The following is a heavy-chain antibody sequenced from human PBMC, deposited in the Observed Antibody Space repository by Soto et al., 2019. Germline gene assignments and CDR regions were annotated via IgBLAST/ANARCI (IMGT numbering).Heavy chain of an antibody. Sequence: QVQLVESGGGVVQPGRSLRLSCAASGFTFSSYGMHWVRQAPGEGLEWVAVISYDGSNKYYADSVKGRFTISRDNSKNTLYLQMNSLRAEDTAVYYCAKDDRYCSSTSCYYYYYYGMDVWGQGTTVTVSS. D-gene: IGHD2-2*01. J-gene: IGHJ6*02. CDR1: GFTFSSYG. CDR3: AKDDRYCSSTSCYYYYYYGMDV. V-gene: IGHV3-30*18. CDR2: ISYDGSNK.